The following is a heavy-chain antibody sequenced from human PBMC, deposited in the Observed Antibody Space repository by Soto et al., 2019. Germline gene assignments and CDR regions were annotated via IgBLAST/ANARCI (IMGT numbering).Heavy chain of an antibody. V-gene: IGHV4-39*01. CDR3: ARNLGLDY. D-gene: IGHD1-26*01. J-gene: IGHJ4*02. CDR2: IYYSGST. CDR1: GGSISSSSYY. Sequence: SETLSLTCTVSGGSISSSSYYWGWIRQPPGKGLEWIGSIYYSGSTYYNPSLKSRVTISVDTSKNQFSLKLSSVTAADTAVYYCARNLGLDYWGQGTLVTVSS.